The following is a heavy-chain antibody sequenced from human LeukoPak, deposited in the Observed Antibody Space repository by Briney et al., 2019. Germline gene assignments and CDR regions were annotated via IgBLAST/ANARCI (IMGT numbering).Heavy chain of an antibody. CDR3: ARWWYKPRGWFDP. Sequence: SVKVSCKVSGYTFTDYYMHWVRQAPGQGLEWMGGIIPIFGTANYAQKFQGRVTITTDESTSTAYMELSSLRSEDTAVYYCARWWYKPRGWFDPWGQGTLVTVSS. CDR2: IIPIFGTA. CDR1: GYTFTDYY. D-gene: IGHD2-15*01. V-gene: IGHV1-69*05. J-gene: IGHJ5*02.